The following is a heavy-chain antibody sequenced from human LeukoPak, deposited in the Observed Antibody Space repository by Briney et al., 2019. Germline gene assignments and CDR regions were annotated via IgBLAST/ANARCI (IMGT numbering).Heavy chain of an antibody. CDR1: GFTVSGQY. V-gene: IGHV3-53*01. CDR3: AGGRRDGLNFDY. CDR2: IYSAGNT. J-gene: IGHJ4*02. D-gene: IGHD5-24*01. Sequence: GGSLRLSCAASGFTVSGQYVSWVRQAPGKGLEWVSDIYSAGNTDYTDSVKGRFTISRDNSKNTLYLQMGGLRAEDTAVYYCAGGRRDGLNFDYWGQGTLVTVSS.